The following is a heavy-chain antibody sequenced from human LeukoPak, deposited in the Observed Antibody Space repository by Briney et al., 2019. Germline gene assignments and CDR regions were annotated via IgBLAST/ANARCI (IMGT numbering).Heavy chain of an antibody. J-gene: IGHJ5*02. CDR1: GGTFSSYA. CDR3: ARTGVVVVAATQLVGNWFDP. D-gene: IGHD2-15*01. Sequence: SVKVSCKASGGTFSSYAISWVRQAPGQGLEWMGGIIPIFGTANYAQKFQGRVTITADESTSTAYMELSSLRSEDTAVYYCARTGVVVVAATQLVGNWFDPWGQGTLVTVSS. V-gene: IGHV1-69*13. CDR2: IIPIFGTA.